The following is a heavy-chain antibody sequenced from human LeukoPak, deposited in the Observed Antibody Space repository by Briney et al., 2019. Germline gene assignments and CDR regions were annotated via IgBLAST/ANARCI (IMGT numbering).Heavy chain of an antibody. D-gene: IGHD3-22*01. Sequence: GGSLRLSCAASGFTFDDYAMHWVRQAPGKGLEWVSGISWNSGSIGYADSVKGRFTISRDNAKNSLYLQMNSLRAEDTALYYCAKDLTNGYCYDSSGGTDYWGQGTLVTVSS. J-gene: IGHJ4*02. CDR1: GFTFDDYA. CDR2: ISWNSGSI. CDR3: AKDLTNGYCYDSSGGTDY. V-gene: IGHV3-9*01.